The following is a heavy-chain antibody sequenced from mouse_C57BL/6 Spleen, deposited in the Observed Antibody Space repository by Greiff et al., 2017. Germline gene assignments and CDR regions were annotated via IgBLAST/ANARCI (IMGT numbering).Heavy chain of an antibody. V-gene: IGHV1-7*01. CDR3: ALITTVDY. Sequence: QVQLQQPGAELAKPGASVKLSCKASGYTFTSYWMHWVKQRPGQGLEWIGYINPSSGYTKYNQKFKDKATLTVAKSSSTAYMQLSSLSDEDSAVYYCALITTVDYWGQGTLVTVSA. D-gene: IGHD1-1*01. CDR2: INPSSGYT. J-gene: IGHJ3*01. CDR1: GYTFTSYW.